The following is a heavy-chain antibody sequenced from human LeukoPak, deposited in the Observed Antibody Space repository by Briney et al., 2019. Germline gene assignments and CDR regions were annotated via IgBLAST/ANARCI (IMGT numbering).Heavy chain of an antibody. CDR2: ISSSSSTI. CDR1: GFTFSSYS. CDR3: ARDQRGGAFDI. D-gene: IGHD3-10*01. J-gene: IGHJ3*02. V-gene: IGHV3-48*04. Sequence: GGSLRLSCAASGFTFSSYSMNWVRQAPGKGLEWVSCISSSSSTIYYADSVKGRFTISRDNAKNSLYLQMNSLRAEDTAVYYCARDQRGGAFDIWGQGTMVTVSS.